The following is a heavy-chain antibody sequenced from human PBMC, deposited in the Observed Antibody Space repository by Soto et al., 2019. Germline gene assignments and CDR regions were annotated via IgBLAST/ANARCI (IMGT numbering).Heavy chain of an antibody. V-gene: IGHV3-21*01. CDR2: ISSSSSYI. CDR1: GFTFSSYS. D-gene: IGHD4-17*01. J-gene: IGHJ4*02. Sequence: GGSLRLSCAASGFTFSSYSMNWVRQAPGKGLEWVSSISSSSSYIYYADSVKGRFTISRDNAKNSLYLQMNSLRAEDTAVYYCASMTATVTTRGDVYWGKGTLVTASS. CDR3: ASMTATVTTRGDVY.